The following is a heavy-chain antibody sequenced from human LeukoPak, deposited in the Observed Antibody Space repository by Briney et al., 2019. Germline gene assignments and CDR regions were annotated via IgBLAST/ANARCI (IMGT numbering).Heavy chain of an antibody. J-gene: IGHJ5*02. Sequence: SETLSLTCAVSGGSISSSNWWSWVRPPPGKGLEWIGEIYHSGSTNYNPFLKSRVTISVDKSKNQFSLKLSSVTAADTAVYYCARSITMVRGVIDWFDPWGQGTLVTVSS. CDR2: IYHSGST. CDR1: GGSISSSNW. D-gene: IGHD3-10*01. V-gene: IGHV4-4*02. CDR3: ARSITMVRGVIDWFDP.